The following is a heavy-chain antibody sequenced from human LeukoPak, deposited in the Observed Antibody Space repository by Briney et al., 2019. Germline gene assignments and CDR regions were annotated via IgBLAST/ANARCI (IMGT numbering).Heavy chain of an antibody. V-gene: IGHV3-23*01. D-gene: IGHD3-22*01. CDR1: GFLFSSYG. Sequence: GESLTLSCTGSGFLFSSYGMIWVRQAPGKGLDWLAAIGGSGATTFYADSVKGRFTISRDNSKNTLYLQMNSLRAEDTAVYYCANEDYYDSSPSYYFDYWGQGTLVTVSS. CDR2: IGGSGATT. CDR3: ANEDYYDSSPSYYFDY. J-gene: IGHJ4*02.